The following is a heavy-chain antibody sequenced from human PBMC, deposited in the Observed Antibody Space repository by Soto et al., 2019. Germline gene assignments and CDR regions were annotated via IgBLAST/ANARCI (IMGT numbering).Heavy chain of an antibody. J-gene: IGHJ4*02. Sequence: QVQLVESGGGVVQPGTSLRLSCADSGFTFSGYGVHWVRQAPGKGLEWVATISYDETATYYSDSVKGRFTISRDNSKNTLFLQMNSLRAEDTALYYCAKGNEWLVTWDFDYWGQGTLVTVSS. CDR1: GFTFSGYG. CDR3: AKGNEWLVTWDFDY. CDR2: ISYDETAT. D-gene: IGHD6-19*01. V-gene: IGHV3-30*18.